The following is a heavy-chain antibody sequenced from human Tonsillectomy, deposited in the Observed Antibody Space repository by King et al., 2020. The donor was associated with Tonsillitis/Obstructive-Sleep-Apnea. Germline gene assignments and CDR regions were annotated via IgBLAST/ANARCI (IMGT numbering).Heavy chain of an antibody. D-gene: IGHD5-18*01. V-gene: IGHV3-13*04. Sequence: VQLVASGGGLVQPGGSLRLSCAASGFTFSSYDIHWVRQATGKGLEWVAAIGTAGDTYYPGSVKGRFTLSGENAKNSFYLQMNRLRAGDTAEYYCARTAMVTGGFDYWGQGTLVTVSS. J-gene: IGHJ4*02. CDR2: IGTAGDT. CDR1: GFTFSSYD. CDR3: ARTAMVTGGFDY.